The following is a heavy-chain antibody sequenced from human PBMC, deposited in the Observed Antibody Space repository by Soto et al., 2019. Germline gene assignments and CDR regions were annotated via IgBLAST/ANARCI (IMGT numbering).Heavy chain of an antibody. CDR1: GGSISSSSYY. J-gene: IGHJ5*02. CDR2: IYYSGST. D-gene: IGHD3-22*01. CDR3: ARHYYDSSGWGDWFDP. V-gene: IGHV4-39*01. Sequence: QLQLQESGPGLVKPSETLSLTCTVSGGSISSSSYYWGWIRQPPGKGLEWIGSIYYSGSTYYNPSLKSRVTISVDTSKNQFSLKLSSVTAADTAVYYCARHYYDSSGWGDWFDPWGQGTLVTVSS.